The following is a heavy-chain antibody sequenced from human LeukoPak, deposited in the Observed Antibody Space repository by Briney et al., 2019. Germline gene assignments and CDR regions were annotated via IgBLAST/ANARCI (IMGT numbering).Heavy chain of an antibody. CDR3: ARDRLTSSSWPPQAYFDY. Sequence: KPSETLSLTCTVSGGSISSGSYYWSWIRQPAGKGLEWIGRIYTSGSTNYNPSLKSRVTISIDTSKNQFSLKLSSVTAADTAVYYCARDRLTSSSWPPQAYFDYWGQGTLVTVSS. D-gene: IGHD6-13*01. CDR1: GGSISSGSYY. J-gene: IGHJ4*02. CDR2: IYTSGST. V-gene: IGHV4-61*02.